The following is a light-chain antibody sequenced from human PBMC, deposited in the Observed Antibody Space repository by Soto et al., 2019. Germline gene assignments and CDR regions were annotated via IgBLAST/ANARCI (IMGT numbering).Light chain of an antibody. CDR2: GVS. CDR3: QQYSSLPHT. J-gene: IGKJ2*01. CDR1: QSVTNNY. Sequence: ESVLTQSPGTLSLSPGERATLSCRATQSVTNNYFAWYQQKPGQSPRLLIYGVSSRATDIPDRFSGSGSGTYFTLTISRLEHEDFVVYYCQQYSSLPHTFGQGTKLEVK. V-gene: IGKV3-20*01.